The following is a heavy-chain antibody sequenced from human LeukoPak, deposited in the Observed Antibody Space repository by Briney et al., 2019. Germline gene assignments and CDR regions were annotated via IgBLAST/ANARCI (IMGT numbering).Heavy chain of an antibody. J-gene: IGHJ4*02. CDR1: GFTFSSYA. Sequence: HPGGSLRLSCAASGFTFSSYAMSWVRQAPGKGLEWVSAVSGSGGSTYYADSLKGRFTISRDNSKNTLYLQMNSLRAEDTAVYYCARDYRDRAAGRSNFDYWGQGTLVTVSS. CDR2: VSGSGGST. V-gene: IGHV3-23*01. D-gene: IGHD6-13*01. CDR3: ARDYRDRAAGRSNFDY.